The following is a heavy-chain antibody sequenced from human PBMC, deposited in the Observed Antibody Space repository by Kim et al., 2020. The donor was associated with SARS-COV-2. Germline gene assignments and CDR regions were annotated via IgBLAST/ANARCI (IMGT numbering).Heavy chain of an antibody. CDR3: AKSGGVATGGFDY. J-gene: IGHJ4*02. Sequence: VKGRFTISRDKSKNTLYLQMNSRRAEDTAVYHCAKSGGVATGGFDYWGQGTLVTVSS. V-gene: IGHV3-23*01. D-gene: IGHD5-12*01.